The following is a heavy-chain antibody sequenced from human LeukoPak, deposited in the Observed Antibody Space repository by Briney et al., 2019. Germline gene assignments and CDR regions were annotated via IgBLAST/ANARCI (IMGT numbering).Heavy chain of an antibody. CDR2: INHSGST. CDR3: TAAGNRPYYFDY. V-gene: IGHV4-34*01. Sequence: SETLSLTCAVYGGSFSGYYWSWIRQPPGKGLEWIGEINHSGSTNYNPSLKSRVTISVDTSKNQFSLKLSSVTAADTAVYYCTAAGNRPYYFDYWGQETLVTVSS. J-gene: IGHJ4*02. CDR1: GGSFSGYY. D-gene: IGHD6-13*01.